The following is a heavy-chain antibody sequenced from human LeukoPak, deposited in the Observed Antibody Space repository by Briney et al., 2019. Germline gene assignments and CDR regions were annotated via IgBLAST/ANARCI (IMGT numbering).Heavy chain of an antibody. CDR1: GFTFDDYA. D-gene: IGHD6-19*01. CDR2: ISWNSGSI. V-gene: IGHV3-9*01. Sequence: GGSLRLSCAASGFTFDDYAMHWVRQAPGKGLEWVSGISWNSGSIGYADSVKGRFTISRDNAKNSLYLQMNSLRAEDTALYYCAKDEEAVAGTPFEYWGQGTLVNVSS. J-gene: IGHJ4*02. CDR3: AKDEEAVAGTPFEY.